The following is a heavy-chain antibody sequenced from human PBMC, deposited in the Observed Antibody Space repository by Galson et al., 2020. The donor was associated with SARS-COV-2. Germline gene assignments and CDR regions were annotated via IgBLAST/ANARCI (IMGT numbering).Heavy chain of an antibody. J-gene: IGHJ4*02. CDR1: GFTFSSYS. Sequence: NSGESLRLSCAASGFTFSSYSMNWVRQAPGKGLEWVSSISSSSSYIYYADSVKGRFTISRDNAKNSLYLQMNSLRAEDTAVYYCARHSFETSATDYFGQGFLFTVS. D-gene: IGHD2-2*01. CDR3: ARHSFETSATDY. CDR2: ISSSSSYI. V-gene: IGHV3-21*01.